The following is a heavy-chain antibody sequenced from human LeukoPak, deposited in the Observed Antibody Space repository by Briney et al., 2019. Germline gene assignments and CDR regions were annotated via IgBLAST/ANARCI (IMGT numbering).Heavy chain of an antibody. CDR2: ISTSSSYI. CDR1: GFTFSSYS. J-gene: IGHJ4*02. V-gene: IGHV3-21*04. Sequence: SGGSLRLSCAASGFTFSSYSMNWVRQAPGKGLEWVSSISTSSSYIHYADSVKGRFTISRDNAKNSLYLQMNSLKVEDTAVYYCGKGGYSSRIDYWGLGALVTVSS. D-gene: IGHD3-22*01. CDR3: GKGGYSSRIDY.